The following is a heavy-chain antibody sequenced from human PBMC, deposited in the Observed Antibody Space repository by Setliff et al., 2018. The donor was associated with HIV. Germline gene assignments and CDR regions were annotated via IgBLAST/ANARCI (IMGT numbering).Heavy chain of an antibody. V-gene: IGHV4-59*01. J-gene: IGHJ4*02. D-gene: IGHD3-22*01. Sequence: KPSETLSLTCTVSGGPISSYYWSWIRQPPGKGLEWIGYIFYTGSTTYSPSLKSRVTISKDTSKNQFSLKLSSVTAADTAVYYCARLTPYPNYYDSSGYFDCWGQGTLVTVSS. CDR2: IFYTGST. CDR1: GGPISSYY. CDR3: ARLTPYPNYYDSSGYFDC.